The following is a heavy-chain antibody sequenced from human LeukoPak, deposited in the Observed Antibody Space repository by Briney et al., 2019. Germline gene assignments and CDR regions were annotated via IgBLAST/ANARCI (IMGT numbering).Heavy chain of an antibody. CDR2: IFYSGST. J-gene: IGHJ6*03. V-gene: IGHV4-59*08. Sequence: GSLRLSCAASGFTFSNAWMSWVRQPPGKALEWIGNIFYSGSTYYSPSLKSRVTISLDTSRNQFSLKLSSVTAADTAVYYCARASSTSWASYYYYMDVWGKGTTVTVS. D-gene: IGHD2-2*01. CDR3: ARASSTSWASYYYYMDV. CDR1: GFTFSNAW.